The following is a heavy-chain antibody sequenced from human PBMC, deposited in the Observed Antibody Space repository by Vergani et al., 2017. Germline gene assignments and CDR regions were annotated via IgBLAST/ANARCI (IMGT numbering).Heavy chain of an antibody. D-gene: IGHD2-21*01. Sequence: EVQLLQSGGGVIQPGGSVRLSCAASGFTFSACPMTWVRQAPGKGLEWVSAISARYPSTYYADSVKGRFTISRDNSKNMLYLQMNSLRAEDTAVYYCAKARDPNCKGGNCYSYYYGLDLWGQGTTVTVS. CDR1: GFTFSACP. V-gene: IGHV3-23*01. CDR2: ISARYPST. J-gene: IGHJ6*02. CDR3: AKARDPNCKGGNCYSYYYGLDL.